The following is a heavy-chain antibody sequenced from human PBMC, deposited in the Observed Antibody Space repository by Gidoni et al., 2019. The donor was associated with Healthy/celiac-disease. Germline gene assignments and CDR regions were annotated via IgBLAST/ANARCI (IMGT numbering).Heavy chain of an antibody. CDR3: ARGQWLVTSWCDP. J-gene: IGHJ5*02. CDR1: GDSVSSNSAA. CDR2: TYSRSKWYN. D-gene: IGHD6-19*01. Sequence: QVQLQQSGPGLVKPSQTLSLTCDISGDSVSSNSAACNWIMQCPSRGREWMGRTYSRSKWYNDYAVSVKIRITINPDTSKNQFSLQLNSVTPEDTAVYYCARGQWLVTSWCDPWGQGTLVTVSS. V-gene: IGHV6-1*01.